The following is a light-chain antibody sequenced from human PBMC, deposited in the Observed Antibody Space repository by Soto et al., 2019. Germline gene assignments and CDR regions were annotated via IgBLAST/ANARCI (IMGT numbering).Light chain of an antibody. V-gene: IGKV1-39*01. CDR1: QSISSY. CDR3: QQSYSTPPLT. J-gene: IGKJ4*01. CDR2: AAS. Sequence: DIQMTQSPSSLSASVGDRVTITCRASQSISSYLNWYQQKPGKAPKLLIYAASSLQSGVPSRFSGSGSGKDFTLTISSLQPEDFANYYCQQSYSTPPLTFGGGTKVDI.